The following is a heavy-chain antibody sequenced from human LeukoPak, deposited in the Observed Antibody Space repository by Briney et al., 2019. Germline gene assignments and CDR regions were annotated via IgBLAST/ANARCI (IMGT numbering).Heavy chain of an antibody. CDR3: ASYGSGSYNGMDV. V-gene: IGHV5-10-1*01. CDR2: IDPSDSYT. J-gene: IGHJ6*04. Sequence: GESLKISFKGSGYGFTSYWISWVRQMPGKGVGWMGRIDPSDSYTNYSPSFQGHVTISADKSISTAYLQWSSLKASDTAMYYCASYGSGSYNGMDVWGKGTTVTVSS. CDR1: GYGFTSYW. D-gene: IGHD3-10*01.